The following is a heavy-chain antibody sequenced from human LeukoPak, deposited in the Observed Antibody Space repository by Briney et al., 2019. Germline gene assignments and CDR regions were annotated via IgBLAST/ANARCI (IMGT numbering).Heavy chain of an antibody. Sequence: ASVKVSCKASGYTFTSYGISWVRQAPGQGLEWMGWISAYNGNTNYAQKLQGRVTMTTDTSTSTAYMELRSLRSDDTAVYYCARDWYAIFYYYYYMDVWGKGTTDTVSS. CDR2: ISAYNGNT. D-gene: IGHD2-8*01. J-gene: IGHJ6*03. CDR3: ARDWYAIFYYYYYMDV. V-gene: IGHV1-18*01. CDR1: GYTFTSYG.